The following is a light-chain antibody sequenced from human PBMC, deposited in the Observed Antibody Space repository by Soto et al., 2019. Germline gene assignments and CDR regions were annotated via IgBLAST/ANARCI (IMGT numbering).Light chain of an antibody. CDR3: QQSYSTPPT. V-gene: IGKV1-39*01. CDR2: AAS. J-gene: IGKJ1*01. Sequence: DIQMTQSPSSLSASVGDRVTITCRASQSISSYLNWYQQKPGKAPKLLIYAASSLQSWVPSRFSGSGSGTDFTLTISSLQPEDFATYHCQQSYSTPPTFGHGTKVEIK. CDR1: QSISSY.